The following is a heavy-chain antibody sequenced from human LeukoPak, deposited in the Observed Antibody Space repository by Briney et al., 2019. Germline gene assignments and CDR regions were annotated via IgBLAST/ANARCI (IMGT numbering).Heavy chain of an antibody. D-gene: IGHD3-10*01. V-gene: IGHV4-34*01. CDR3: ARRRFGSYFDY. CDR2: INHSGGT. J-gene: IGHJ4*02. Sequence: PSETLSLTCAVYGGSFSGYSWSWIRQPPGKGLEWIGEINHSGGTNFNPSLKSRVAISIDTSKNQFSLKLSSVTAADTALYHCARRRFGSYFDYWGQGTLVTVSS. CDR1: GGSFSGYS.